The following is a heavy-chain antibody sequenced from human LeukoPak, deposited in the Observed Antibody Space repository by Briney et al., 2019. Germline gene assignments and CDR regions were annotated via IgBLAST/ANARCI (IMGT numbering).Heavy chain of an antibody. Sequence: PGGSLRLSCAASGFTVSSNYMSWVRQAPGKGLEWVSYISSGGSTIYYADSVKGRFTISRDNAKNSLYLQMDSLRAEDTAVYYCARDINNWGGFGVVTRYFDYWGQGTLVTVSS. CDR3: ARDINNWGGFGVVTRYFDY. J-gene: IGHJ4*02. CDR2: ISSGGSTI. D-gene: IGHD3-3*01. CDR1: GFTVSSNY. V-gene: IGHV3-11*04.